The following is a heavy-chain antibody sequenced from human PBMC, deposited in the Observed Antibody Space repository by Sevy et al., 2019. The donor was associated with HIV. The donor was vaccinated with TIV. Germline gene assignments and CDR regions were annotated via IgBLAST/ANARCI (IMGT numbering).Heavy chain of an antibody. D-gene: IGHD6-6*01. J-gene: IGHJ4*02. V-gene: IGHV1-46*01. CDR3: AREAPSTSSLDS. CDR1: ENTFTSYF. Sequence: ASVKVSCKPSENTFTSYFIHWVRQAPGQGLEWMGVIYPSSDRTGYAQNFQGRVTITRDRSTTTVHMELSSLTSGDTAVYYCAREAPSTSSLDSWGQETLVTVSS. CDR2: IYPSSDRT.